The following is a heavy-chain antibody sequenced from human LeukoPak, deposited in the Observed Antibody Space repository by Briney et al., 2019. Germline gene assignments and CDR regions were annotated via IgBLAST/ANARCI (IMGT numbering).Heavy chain of an antibody. CDR2: ISAYNGNT. CDR3: ARGEYCTNGVCPGDY. V-gene: IGHV1-18*01. CDR1: GYTFTSYG. Sequence: ASVKVFCKASGYTFTSYGISWVRQAPGQGLAWIGWISAYNGNTNYAQKLQGRVTMPTDISTSTAYMELRSLRSDDTAVYYCARGEYCTNGVCPGDYWGQGTLVTVSS. D-gene: IGHD2-8*01. J-gene: IGHJ4*02.